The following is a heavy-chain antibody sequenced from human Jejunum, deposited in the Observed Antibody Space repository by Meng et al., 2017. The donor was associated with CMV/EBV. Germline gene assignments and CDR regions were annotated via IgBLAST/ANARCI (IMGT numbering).Heavy chain of an antibody. V-gene: IGHV3-33*01. CDR1: GFPPNSYG. D-gene: IGHD3-22*01. J-gene: IGHJ4*02. CDR3: ARDNDGSSHYSQFDY. Sequence: SGFPPNSYGIHWVRQFPGKGLEWVAVLWYDGSRKSFADSVQGRFSISRDDSKNTVYLQMNSLRAEDTAVYYCARDNDGSSHYSQFDYWGQGTLVTVSS. CDR2: LWYDGSRK.